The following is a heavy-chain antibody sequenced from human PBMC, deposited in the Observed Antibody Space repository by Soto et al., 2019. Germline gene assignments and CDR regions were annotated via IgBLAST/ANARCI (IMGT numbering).Heavy chain of an antibody. CDR3: ARDLYFGSGTFDY. Sequence: ASVKVSCKASGYIFTAYYIHGVRQAPGQGLEWMGCINPDSGGTNYAQNFQGRVTMTRDTSIRTAYMELSGLRYDGTAVYYCARDLYFGSGTFDYWGQGTLVTVSS. D-gene: IGHD1-26*01. CDR2: INPDSGGT. CDR1: GYIFTAYY. J-gene: IGHJ4*02. V-gene: IGHV1-2*02.